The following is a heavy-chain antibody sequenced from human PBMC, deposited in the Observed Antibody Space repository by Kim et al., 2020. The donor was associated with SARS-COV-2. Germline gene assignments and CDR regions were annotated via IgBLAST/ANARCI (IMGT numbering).Heavy chain of an antibody. CDR3: ARASDY. V-gene: IGHV3-74*01. Sequence: NGSTTSYADSAKGRFTISRDNAKNTLYLQMNSLSAEDTAVYYCARASDYWGQGTLVTVSS. CDR2: NGSTT. J-gene: IGHJ4*02.